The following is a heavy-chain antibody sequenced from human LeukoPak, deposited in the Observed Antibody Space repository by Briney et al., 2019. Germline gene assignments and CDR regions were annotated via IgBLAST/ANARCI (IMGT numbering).Heavy chain of an antibody. V-gene: IGHV4-4*02. CDR1: GGSISSSNW. D-gene: IGHD3-10*01. Sequence: PSGTLSLTCAVSGGSISSSNWWSWVRQPPGKGLEWIGEIYHSGSTNYNPSLKSRVTISVDESKNQFSLKLSSVTAADTAVYYCAVQYYYGSGSYYGRLDYWGQGTLVTVSS. J-gene: IGHJ4*02. CDR3: AVQYYYGSGSYYGRLDY. CDR2: IYHSGST.